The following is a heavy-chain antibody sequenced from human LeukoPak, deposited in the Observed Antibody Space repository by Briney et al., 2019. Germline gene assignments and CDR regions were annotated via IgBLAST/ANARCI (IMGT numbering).Heavy chain of an antibody. Sequence: GRSLRLSCAASEFTFSTYAMHWVRQAPGKGLEWVAVISHDGSSNYYADSVKGRFTISRDNSKSTLYLQMHTLRAEDTAVYYCARGNGALGPVPPAMPPHYYSGMDVWGQGTTVTVSS. D-gene: IGHD2-2*01. CDR1: EFTFSTYA. V-gene: IGHV3-30*04. CDR3: ARGNGALGPVPPAMPPHYYSGMDV. J-gene: IGHJ6*02. CDR2: ISHDGSSN.